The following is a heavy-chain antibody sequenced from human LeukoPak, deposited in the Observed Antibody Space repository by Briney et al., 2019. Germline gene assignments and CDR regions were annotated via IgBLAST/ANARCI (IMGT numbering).Heavy chain of an antibody. J-gene: IGHJ4*02. D-gene: IGHD6-19*01. CDR3: ARDSSGWYLFDY. CDR2: IKQDGSEK. V-gene: IGHV3-7*03. Sequence: GGSLRLSCAASGFTFSGYWMSWVRQAPGKGLEWVANIKQDGSEKYYVDSVKGRFTISRDNAKNSLYLQMNSLRAEDTAVYYCARDSSGWYLFDYWGQGTLSPSPQ. CDR1: GFTFSGYW.